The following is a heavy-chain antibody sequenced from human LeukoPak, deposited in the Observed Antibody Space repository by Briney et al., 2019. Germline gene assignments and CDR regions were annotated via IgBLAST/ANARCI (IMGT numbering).Heavy chain of an antibody. D-gene: IGHD3-16*01. CDR2: IRSKAYGGTT. V-gene: IGHV3-49*03. CDR3: TRVLGLLNWYFDL. CDR1: GFTFGDYG. Sequence: GGSLRLSCTASGFTFGDYGMSWFRQAPGKGLEWVGFIRSKAYGGTTEYAASVKGRFTISRDDSKSIAYLQMNSLKIEDTAVYYCTRVLGLLNWYFDLWGRGTLVTVSS. J-gene: IGHJ2*01.